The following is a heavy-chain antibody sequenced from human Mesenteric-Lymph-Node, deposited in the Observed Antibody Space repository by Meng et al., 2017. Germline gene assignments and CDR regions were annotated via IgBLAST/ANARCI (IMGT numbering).Heavy chain of an antibody. CDR2: ITHNGGRT. D-gene: IGHD3-10*01. CDR1: GFTFSIYS. Sequence: GESLKISCAASGFTFSIYSMHWVRQAPGKGLEYVSSITHNGGRTYYANSVKGRFSISRDNSKNTLYLQMGSLRAEDTAVYYCARVSAPHYYANYDAFDIWGQGTMVTVSS. V-gene: IGHV3-64*01. CDR3: ARVSAPHYYANYDAFDI. J-gene: IGHJ3*02.